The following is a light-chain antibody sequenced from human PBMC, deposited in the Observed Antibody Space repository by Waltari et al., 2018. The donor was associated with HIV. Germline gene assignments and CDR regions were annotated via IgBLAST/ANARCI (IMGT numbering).Light chain of an antibody. CDR3: QQYYSSSLT. CDR1: QGISKS. V-gene: IGKV1-NL1*01. Sequence: DIQMTQSPSSLSASVGDRVTITCRASQGISKSLAWYQQTPGKAPEVLLYSASRLESGVPSRFSGNGSGTDFTLTISSLQAEDVAVYYCQQYYSSSLTFGGGTKVEI. J-gene: IGKJ4*01. CDR2: SAS.